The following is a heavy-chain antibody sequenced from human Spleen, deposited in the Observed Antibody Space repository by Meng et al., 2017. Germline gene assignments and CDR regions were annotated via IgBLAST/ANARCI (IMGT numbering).Heavy chain of an antibody. V-gene: IGHV1-2*06. Sequence: ASVKVSCKASGYTFTGYYMHWVRQAPGQGLEWMGRINPNSGGTNYAQKFQGRVSMTRDTSISTAYMELSRLRSDDTAVYYCARVGGPCSAGICYGRGYFDYWGQGSLVTVSS. CDR1: GYTFTGYY. CDR2: INPNSGGT. J-gene: IGHJ4*02. D-gene: IGHD2-15*01. CDR3: ARVGGPCSAGICYGRGYFDY.